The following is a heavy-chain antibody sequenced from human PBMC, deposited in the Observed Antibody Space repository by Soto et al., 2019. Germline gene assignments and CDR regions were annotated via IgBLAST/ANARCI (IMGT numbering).Heavy chain of an antibody. CDR1: GGSFSGYY. J-gene: IGHJ6*02. CDR2: INHSGST. Sequence: PSETLSLTCAVYGGSFSGYYWSWIRQPPGKGLEWIGEINHSGSTNYNPSLKSRVTISVDTSKNQFSLKLSSVTAADTAVYYCARALTEIAAAGRYYYYGMDVGGQGTTVTVSS. D-gene: IGHD6-13*01. CDR3: ARALTEIAAAGRYYYYGMDV. V-gene: IGHV4-34*01.